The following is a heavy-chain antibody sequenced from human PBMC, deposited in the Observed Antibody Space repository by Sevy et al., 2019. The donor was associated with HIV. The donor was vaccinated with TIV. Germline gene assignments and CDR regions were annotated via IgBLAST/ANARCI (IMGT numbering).Heavy chain of an antibody. V-gene: IGHV4-30-4*01. J-gene: IGHJ4*02. D-gene: IGHD5-12*01. CDR1: GGSVSNGDYY. CDR2: IYYIGSG. CDR3: ASKRGYTHGPFES. Sequence: SETLSLTCDVSGGSVSNGDYYWSWIRQPPGKGLEWFGYIYYIGSGYYNPFLESRVTISIDTSKNQFSLKLKSVTAADTAIYYCASKRGYTHGPFESWGQGTLVTVSS.